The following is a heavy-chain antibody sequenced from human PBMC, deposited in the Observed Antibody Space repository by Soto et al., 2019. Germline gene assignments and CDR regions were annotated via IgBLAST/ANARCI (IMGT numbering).Heavy chain of an antibody. CDR1: GFTFSSYA. Sequence: PGGSLRLSCAASGFTFSSYAMSWVRQAPGKGLEWVSAISGSGGSTYYADSVKGRFTISRDNSKNTLYLQMNSLRAEDTAAYYCAKVPIVLMVYAPQNMDVWGQGTTVTVSS. J-gene: IGHJ6*02. V-gene: IGHV3-23*01. CDR2: ISGSGGST. CDR3: AKVPIVLMVYAPQNMDV. D-gene: IGHD2-8*01.